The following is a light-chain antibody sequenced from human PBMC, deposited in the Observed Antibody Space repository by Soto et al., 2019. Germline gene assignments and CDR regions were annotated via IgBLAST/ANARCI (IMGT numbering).Light chain of an antibody. CDR2: EVS. Sequence: QSALTQPPSASGSPGQSVTISCTGTSSDVGGYNYVSWYQQHPGKAPKLMIYEVSKRPSGVPDRFSGSKSGNTDSLTVSGLQAEDEADYYCSSYAGSINYVVFGGGTKLTVL. J-gene: IGLJ2*01. V-gene: IGLV2-8*01. CDR1: SSDVGGYNY. CDR3: SSYAGSINYVV.